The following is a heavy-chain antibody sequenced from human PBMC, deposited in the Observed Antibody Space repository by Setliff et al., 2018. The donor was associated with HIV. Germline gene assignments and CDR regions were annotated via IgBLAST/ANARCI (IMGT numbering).Heavy chain of an antibody. V-gene: IGHV1-3*01. Sequence: GASVKVSCKASGYTFLTYGISWVRQAPGHGLEWMGWINAGNGNTKYSQKFQGRVTITRDTSASTAYMELSSLRSEDTAVYYCARDGDLGSSSWYHYFDYWGQGTLVTVSS. D-gene: IGHD6-13*01. CDR1: GYTFLTYG. J-gene: IGHJ4*02. CDR3: ARDGDLGSSSWYHYFDY. CDR2: INAGNGNT.